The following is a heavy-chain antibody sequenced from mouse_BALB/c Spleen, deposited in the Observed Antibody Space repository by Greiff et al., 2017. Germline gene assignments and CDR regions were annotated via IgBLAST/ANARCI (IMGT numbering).Heavy chain of an antibody. CDR3: ARSVYYGSSSSFFAY. V-gene: IGHV1-9*01. Sequence: VQLQQSGAELMKPGASVKISCKATGYTFSSYWIEWVKQRPGHGLEWIGEILPGSGSTNYNEKFKGKATFTADTSSNTAYMQLSSLTSEDSAVYYCARSVYYGSSSSFFAYWGQGTLVTVSA. CDR2: ILPGSGST. D-gene: IGHD1-1*01. CDR1: GYTFSSYW. J-gene: IGHJ3*01.